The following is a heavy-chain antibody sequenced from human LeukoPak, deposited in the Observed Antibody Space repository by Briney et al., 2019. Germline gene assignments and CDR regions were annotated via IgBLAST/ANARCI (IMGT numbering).Heavy chain of an antibody. Sequence: SETLSLTCTVSGGSISSSSYYWGWIRQPPGKGLEWIGSICYSGSTYYNPSLKSRVTISVDTSKNQFSLKLSSVTAADTAVYYCATSQTSYDSSGEYFQHWGQGTLVTVSS. D-gene: IGHD3-22*01. V-gene: IGHV4-39*01. CDR3: ATSQTSYDSSGEYFQH. CDR2: ICYSGST. CDR1: GGSISSSSYY. J-gene: IGHJ1*01.